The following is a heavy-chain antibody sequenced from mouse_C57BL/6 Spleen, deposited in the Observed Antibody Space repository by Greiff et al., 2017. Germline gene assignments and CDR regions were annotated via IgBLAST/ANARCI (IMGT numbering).Heavy chain of an antibody. V-gene: IGHV1-80*01. Sequence: QVQLQQSGAELVKPGASVKISCKASGYAFSSYWMHWVKQRPGKGLEWIGQIYPGDGDTNYNGKFKGKATLTADTSSSTAYMQLSSLTSEDSAVYFCARSQLRLLAMDYWGQGTSVTVSS. CDR3: ARSQLRLLAMDY. J-gene: IGHJ4*01. CDR1: GYAFSSYW. CDR2: IYPGDGDT. D-gene: IGHD3-2*02.